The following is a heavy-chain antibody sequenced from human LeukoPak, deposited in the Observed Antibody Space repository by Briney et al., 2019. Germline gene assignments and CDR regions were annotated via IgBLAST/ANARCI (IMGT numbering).Heavy chain of an antibody. CDR2: ISGSGGST. CDR3: AKDSSVGFWELHNWFDP. V-gene: IGHV3-23*01. CDR1: GFTFSSYA. J-gene: IGHJ5*02. D-gene: IGHD3-10*01. Sequence: GGSLRLSCAASGFTFSSYAMSWVRQAPGKGLEWVSAISGSGGSTYYADSVKGRFTISRDNSKNTLYLQMNSLRAEDTAVYYCAKDSSVGFWELHNWFDPWGQGTLVTVSS.